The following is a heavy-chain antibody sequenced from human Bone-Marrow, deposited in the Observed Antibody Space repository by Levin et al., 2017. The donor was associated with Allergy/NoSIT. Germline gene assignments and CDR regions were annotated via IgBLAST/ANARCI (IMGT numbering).Heavy chain of an antibody. D-gene: IGHD6-19*01. CDR1: GYTFTGYY. V-gene: IGHV1-2*02. Sequence: GESLKISCKASGYTFTGYYMHWVRQAPGQGLEWMGWINPNSGGTNYAQKFQGRVTMTRDTSISTAYMELSRLRSDDTAVYYCARVLGEAGNWFDPWGQGTLVTVSS. J-gene: IGHJ5*02. CDR2: INPNSGGT. CDR3: ARVLGEAGNWFDP.